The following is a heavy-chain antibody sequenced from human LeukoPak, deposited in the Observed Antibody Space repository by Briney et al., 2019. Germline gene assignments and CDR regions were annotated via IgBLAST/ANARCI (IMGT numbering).Heavy chain of an antibody. Sequence: PSQTLSLTCTVSGGSISSGDYYWSWIGPPPGKDLEWIGYIYYSWSTYYNPSLKSRVTISVDTSKNQFSLKLSSVTAADTAVYYCATFQNYDFWSGRYYFDYWGQGTLVTVSS. CDR3: ATFQNYDFWSGRYYFDY. D-gene: IGHD3-3*01. J-gene: IGHJ4*02. CDR1: GGSISSGDYY. CDR2: IYYSWST. V-gene: IGHV4-30-4*08.